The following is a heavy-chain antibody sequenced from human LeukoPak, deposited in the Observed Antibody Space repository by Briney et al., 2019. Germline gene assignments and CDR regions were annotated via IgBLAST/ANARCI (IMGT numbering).Heavy chain of an antibody. CDR2: INPSGGST. J-gene: IGHJ6*02. CDR1: GYTFTSYY. D-gene: IGHD4-17*01. Sequence: ASVKVSCKASGYTFTSYYMHWVRQAPGQGLEWMGIINPSGGSTSYAQKFQGRVTMTTDTSTSTAYMELRSLRSDDTAVYYCARDGDYGDYANDYYYYYGMDVWGQGTTVTVSS. V-gene: IGHV1-46*01. CDR3: ARDGDYGDYANDYYYYYGMDV.